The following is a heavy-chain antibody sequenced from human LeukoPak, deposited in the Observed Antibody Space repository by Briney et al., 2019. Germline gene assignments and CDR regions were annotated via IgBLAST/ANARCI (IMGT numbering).Heavy chain of an antibody. CDR2: VSSGSSTI. V-gene: IGHV3-11*04. J-gene: IGHJ4*02. D-gene: IGHD5-18*01. Sequence: GGSLRLSCAASGFTFSDYYMSWIRQAPGKALEWVSYVSSGSSTIYYADSVKGRFTVSRDNGKRSLYLHMNSLRAEDTAMYYCARVLDTAMVGGFDYWGQGTLVTVSS. CDR1: GFTFSDYY. CDR3: ARVLDTAMVGGFDY.